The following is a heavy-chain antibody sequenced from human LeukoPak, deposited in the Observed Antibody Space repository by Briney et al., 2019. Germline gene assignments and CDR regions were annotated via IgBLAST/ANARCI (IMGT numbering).Heavy chain of an antibody. J-gene: IGHJ4*02. CDR2: IKQDGSEK. D-gene: IGHD3-3*01. Sequence: PVGSLRLSCAASGFTFSIYWMSSVRQAPGKGLERVSHIKQDGSEKYYVDSVKGRFTISRDNAKNSLYLQMNSLRAEDTAVYSCARDFVWSGYPDYWGQGTLVTVSS. CDR1: GFTFSIYW. CDR3: ARDFVWSGYPDY. V-gene: IGHV3-7*01.